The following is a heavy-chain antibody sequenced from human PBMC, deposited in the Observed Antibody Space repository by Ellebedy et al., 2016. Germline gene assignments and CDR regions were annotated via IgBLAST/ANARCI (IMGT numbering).Heavy chain of an antibody. D-gene: IGHD3-10*01. V-gene: IGHV4-39*07. CDR3: VASDSNNSGSYPWDCFDI. Sequence: SETLSLXXSVSGGSIRRSSYYWGWIRQSPAKGLEWIGCFYSGGSSYYHPSLHSRVTISGDTSKNQFSLKLTSVTAADTAIYYCVASDSNNSGSYPWDCFDIWGQGTLVAVSS. J-gene: IGHJ3*02. CDR2: FYSGGSS. CDR1: GGSIRRSSYY.